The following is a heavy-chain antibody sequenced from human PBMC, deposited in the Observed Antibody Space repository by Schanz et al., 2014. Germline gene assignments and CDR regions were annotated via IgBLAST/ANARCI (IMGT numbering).Heavy chain of an antibody. J-gene: IGHJ6*02. CDR3: AKARRKSNCSGGRCFHYSYYGMDV. D-gene: IGHD2-15*01. V-gene: IGHV3-23*01. Sequence: VQLLQFGGGVVQPGRSLRLSCAASEFTFSSYKMNWVRQAPGKGLEWVSTISASGGSTYYADSVKGRFTISRDNSKNILYLQMNSLRAEDTAVYYCAKARRKSNCSGGRCFHYSYYGMDVWGQGTTVTVSS. CDR2: ISASGGST. CDR1: EFTFSSYK.